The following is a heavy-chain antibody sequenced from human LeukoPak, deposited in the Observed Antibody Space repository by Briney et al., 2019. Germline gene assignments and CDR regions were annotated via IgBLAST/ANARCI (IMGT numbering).Heavy chain of an antibody. D-gene: IGHD3-10*01. V-gene: IGHV3-15*01. J-gene: IGHJ4*02. CDR1: GFTFSNAW. Sequence: GGSLRLSCAASGFTFSNAWMSWVRQAPGKGLEWVGRIKSKTDGGTTDYAAPVKGRFTISRDDSKNTLYLQMNSLKTEDTAVYYCTTELLWFGELLWVYWGQGTLVTVSS. CDR3: TTELLWFGELLWVY. CDR2: IKSKTDGGTT.